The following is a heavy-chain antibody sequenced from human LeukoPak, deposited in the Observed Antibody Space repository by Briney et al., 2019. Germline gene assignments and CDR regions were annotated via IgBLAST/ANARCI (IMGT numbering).Heavy chain of an antibody. J-gene: IGHJ4*02. CDR3: VRDNPRQQGFAY. CDR2: TIPILGTT. CDR1: GGTFSTFG. Sequence: SVKVSCKVSGGTFSTFGITWVRQAPGQGPEWMGGTIPILGTTNYAQKFQGRVSIIADESTRTAYVELSSLRFEDTAVYYCVRDNPRQQGFAYWGQGTLVTVSS. V-gene: IGHV1-69*13. D-gene: IGHD6-13*01.